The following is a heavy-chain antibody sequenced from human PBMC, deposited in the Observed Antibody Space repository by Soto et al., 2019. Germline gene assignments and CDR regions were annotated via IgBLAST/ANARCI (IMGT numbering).Heavy chain of an antibody. J-gene: IGHJ4*02. CDR2: IGGSGGNM. D-gene: IGHD3-16*01. V-gene: IGHV3-23*01. CDR3: AKARGLSGGRYFDY. Sequence: GGSLRLSCAASGFTLSSYGMNWVRQAPGKGLEWVSTIGGSGGNMYYADSVKGRFTISRDISENTLYLQMNSLRAEDTALYYCAKARGLSGGRYFDYWGQGTLVTVSS. CDR1: GFTLSSYG.